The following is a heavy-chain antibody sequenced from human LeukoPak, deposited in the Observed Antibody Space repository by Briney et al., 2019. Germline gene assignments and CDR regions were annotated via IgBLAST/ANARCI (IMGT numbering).Heavy chain of an antibody. CDR2: IHNDGTTT. CDR3: ARYCSGTSCYTSRFYRGFDY. D-gene: IGHD2-2*02. V-gene: IGHV3-74*01. CDR1: GFTFDDYA. J-gene: IGHJ4*02. Sequence: GGSLRLSCAASGFTFDDYAMHWVRQAPGKGLVWVSRIHNDGTTTGYADSVKGRFAISRDNAKNTVYLQMNSLRAEDTAVYYCARYCSGTSCYTSRFYRGFDYWGQGTLVTVSS.